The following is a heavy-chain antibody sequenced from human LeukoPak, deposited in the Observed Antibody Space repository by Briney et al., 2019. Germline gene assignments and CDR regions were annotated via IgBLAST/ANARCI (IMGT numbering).Heavy chain of an antibody. V-gene: IGHV4-59*12. CDR1: GGSISSYY. CDR3: ARAGYDILTGYYSPWDY. CDR2: IYYSGST. D-gene: IGHD3-9*01. J-gene: IGHJ4*02. Sequence: SETLSLTCTVSGGSISSYYWSWIRQPPGKGLEWIGYIYYSGSTNYNPSLKSRVTISVDTSKNQFSLKLSSVTAADTAVYYCARAGYDILTGYYSPWDYWGQGTLVTVSS.